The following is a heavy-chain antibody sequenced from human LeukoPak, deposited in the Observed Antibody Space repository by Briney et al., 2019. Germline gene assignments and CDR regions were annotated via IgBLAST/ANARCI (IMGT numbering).Heavy chain of an antibody. CDR2: IHPDGSRT. CDR1: GFTFSDYW. V-gene: IGHV3-74*01. Sequence: GGSLRLSCAASGFTFSDYWIHWVRQAPGKGLVWVSRIHPDGSRTGYVDSVKGRFTISRDNARNTLYLQMSSLRAEDTAVYYCAREKRYDDFDYWGQGTLVTVSS. CDR3: AREKRYDDFDY. J-gene: IGHJ4*02. D-gene: IGHD5-12*01.